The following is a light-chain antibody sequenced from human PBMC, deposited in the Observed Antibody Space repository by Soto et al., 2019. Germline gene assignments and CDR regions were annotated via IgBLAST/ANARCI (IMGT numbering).Light chain of an antibody. CDR3: QQYKSWPPIT. V-gene: IGKV3-15*01. J-gene: IGKJ5*01. CDR1: QTVPSR. Sequence: VMTQSPANLSVSLGEGVTLSCRSSQTVPSRIACYQHKPGQAPRLLIYGASRRATGVPDRFSGTGSGTEFTLTISSPKSEDYAVYYSQQYKSWPPITFGKGTRLEL. CDR2: GAS.